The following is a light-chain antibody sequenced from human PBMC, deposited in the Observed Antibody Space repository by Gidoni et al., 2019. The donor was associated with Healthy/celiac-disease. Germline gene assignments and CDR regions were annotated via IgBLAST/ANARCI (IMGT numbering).Light chain of an antibody. CDR2: AAS. V-gene: IGKV1-39*01. CDR3: QQSYSTPFT. J-gene: IGKJ3*01. Sequence: DIQIPQSPSSLSASVGDRGTITCRARHSISSYVNWYQPKPGKAPKLLIYAASSLQRGVPSRFSGSGSGTDFTLTISSMQPEDFANYYCQQSYSTPFTFGPGTKVDI. CDR1: HSISSY.